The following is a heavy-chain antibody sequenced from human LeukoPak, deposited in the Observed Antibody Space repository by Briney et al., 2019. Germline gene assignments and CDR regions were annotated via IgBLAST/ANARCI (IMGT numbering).Heavy chain of an antibody. CDR3: ARSQGQYDFWSGYYHPYFDY. V-gene: IGHV4-34*01. J-gene: IGHJ4*02. CDR1: GGSFSGYC. CDR2: INHSVST. Sequence: PSETLSLTCAVYGGSFSGYCWSWIRQPPGKGLKWIGEINHSVSTNYNPSLKSRVTISVDTSKNQFSLKLSSVTAADTAVYYCARSQGQYDFWSGYYHPYFDYWGQGTLVTVSS. D-gene: IGHD3-3*01.